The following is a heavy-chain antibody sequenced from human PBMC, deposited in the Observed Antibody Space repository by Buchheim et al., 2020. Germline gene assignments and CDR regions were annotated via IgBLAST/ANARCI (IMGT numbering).Heavy chain of an antibody. CDR2: ISNSGGST. Sequence: EVQLLESGGGLVQPGGSLRLSCAASGFNFNGYAMSWVRQGPGKGLEWVSTISNSGGSTYYADSVKGRFTISRDNSKNTLYLQLNSLRVEDTALYYCAKGSQTASGILDYWGQGTL. D-gene: IGHD6-13*01. J-gene: IGHJ4*02. CDR1: GFNFNGYA. CDR3: AKGSQTASGILDY. V-gene: IGHV3-23*01.